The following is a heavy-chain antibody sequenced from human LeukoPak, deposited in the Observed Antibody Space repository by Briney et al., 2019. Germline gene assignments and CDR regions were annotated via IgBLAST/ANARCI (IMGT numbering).Heavy chain of an antibody. CDR2: IRSYVDGGTT. V-gene: IGHV3-15*01. Sequence: GSLRLSCRISGLTFSNAWLTWVRQVPGKGLEWVGHIRSYVDGGTTEYAASVRDRFIISRDDSKNTLHLQMSSLKTEDTAVYFCAKDLPLSGARFFQHWGQGTLVTVSS. CDR1: GLTFSNAW. J-gene: IGHJ1*01. CDR3: AKDLPLSGARFFQH. D-gene: IGHD6-25*01.